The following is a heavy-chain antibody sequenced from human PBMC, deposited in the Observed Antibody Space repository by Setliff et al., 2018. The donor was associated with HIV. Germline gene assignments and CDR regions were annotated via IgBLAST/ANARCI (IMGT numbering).Heavy chain of an antibody. CDR1: GVTSGDYY. Sequence: KASETLSLTCTFSGVTSGDYYWTWIRQHPVKGLEWIGYIYSSGTKYYNPSLKSRLAISLDTSKNQFSLNLKSVTAADAAVYFCARDLHANFHVIEIWGPGTRVTVSS. CDR2: IYSSGTK. D-gene: IGHD3-16*02. CDR3: ARDLHANFHVIEI. V-gene: IGHV4-31*03. J-gene: IGHJ3*02.